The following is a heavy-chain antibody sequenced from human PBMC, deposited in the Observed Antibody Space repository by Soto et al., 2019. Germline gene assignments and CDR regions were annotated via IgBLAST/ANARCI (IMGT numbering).Heavy chain of an antibody. CDR3: ARTRSFTLGFYYDGMDV. D-gene: IGHD6-6*01. CDR1: GYSFASYW. V-gene: IGHV5-51*01. J-gene: IGHJ6*02. Sequence: GESLKISCQGSGYSFASYWIGWVRQMPGKDLEWMGIIYPGDSDTRYSPSFQGQVTISADKSLRTAYPQWTSLKASDTALYYCARTRSFTLGFYYDGMDVWGQGTTVTVSS. CDR2: IYPGDSDT.